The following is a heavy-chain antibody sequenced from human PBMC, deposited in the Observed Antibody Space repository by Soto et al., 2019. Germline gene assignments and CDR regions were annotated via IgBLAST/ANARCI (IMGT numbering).Heavy chain of an antibody. CDR2: IWYDGSNK. D-gene: IGHD2-2*01. Sequence: GGSLRLSCAASGFTFSSYGMHWVRQAPGKGLEWVAVIWYDGSNKYYADSVKGRFTISRDNSKNTLYLQMNSLRAEDTAVYYCARAQGYCSSTSCSYFDYWGQGTLVT. V-gene: IGHV3-33*01. J-gene: IGHJ4*02. CDR3: ARAQGYCSSTSCSYFDY. CDR1: GFTFSSYG.